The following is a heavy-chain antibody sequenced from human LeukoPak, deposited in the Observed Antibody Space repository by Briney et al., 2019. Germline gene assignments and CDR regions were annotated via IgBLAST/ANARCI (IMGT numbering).Heavy chain of an antibody. V-gene: IGHV1-2*02. CDR3: ARASELAPAAPYYFDY. D-gene: IGHD2-2*01. CDR2: INPNSGDT. Sequence: ASVKVSCKASGYTFSDYYMHWVRQAPGQGLEWMGWINPNSGDTRYAQRFQGRVTMTRDTSISTAYMELSRLRSDDTAVYYCARASELAPAAPYYFDYWGQGTLVTVSS. CDR1: GYTFSDYY. J-gene: IGHJ4*02.